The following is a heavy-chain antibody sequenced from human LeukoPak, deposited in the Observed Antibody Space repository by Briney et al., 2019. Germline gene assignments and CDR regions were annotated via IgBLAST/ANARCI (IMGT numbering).Heavy chain of an antibody. CDR2: IIPIFGTA. D-gene: IGHD3-22*01. CDR1: GGTISSYA. V-gene: IGHV1-69*05. Sequence: GASVKVSCKASGGTISSYAISWVRQAPGQGLEWMGGIIPIFGTANYAQKFQGRVTITTDESTSTAYMELSSLRSEDTAVDYCARDSSGLFDYWGQGTLVTVSS. J-gene: IGHJ4*02. CDR3: ARDSSGLFDY.